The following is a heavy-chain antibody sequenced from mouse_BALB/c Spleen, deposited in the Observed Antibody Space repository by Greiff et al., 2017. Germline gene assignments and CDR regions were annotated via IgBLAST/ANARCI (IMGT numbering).Heavy chain of an antibody. D-gene: IGHD2-14*01. CDR3: AREGIYRYDAMDY. V-gene: IGHV5-17*02. J-gene: IGHJ4*01. CDR1: GFTFSSFG. Sequence: EVMLVESGGGLVQPGGSRKLSCAASGFTFSSFGMHWVRQAPEKGLEWVAYISSGSSTIYYADTVKGRFTISRDNPKNTLFLQMTSLRSEDTAMYYCAREGIYRYDAMDYWGQGTSVTVSS. CDR2: ISSGSSTI.